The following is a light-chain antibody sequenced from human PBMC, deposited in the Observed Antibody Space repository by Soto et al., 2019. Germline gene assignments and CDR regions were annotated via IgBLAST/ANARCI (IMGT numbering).Light chain of an antibody. CDR1: QGMSSN. CDR2: AAS. V-gene: IGKV1-9*01. CDR3: QQLHSYPLT. Sequence: IQLTQSPSSLSAAVGDRVIITCRASQGMSSNLAWYQQKPGEAPKLLIYAASTLQSGVSSRFSGSGSGTDFTLTISSLQPEDFATYYCQQLHSYPLTFGQGTRLEI. J-gene: IGKJ5*01.